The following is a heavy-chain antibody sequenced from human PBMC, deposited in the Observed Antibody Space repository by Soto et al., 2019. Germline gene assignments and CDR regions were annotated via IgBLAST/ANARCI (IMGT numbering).Heavy chain of an antibody. V-gene: IGHV4-31*03. CDR2: IYYSGNT. D-gene: IGHD6-19*01. J-gene: IGHJ4*02. Sequence: PSETLSLTCTVSGGSIRSGGCYWSWIRQHPGKGLEWIGHIYYSGNTYYNPSLKSRVTISVDMSKNQFSLKLSAVTAADTAVYYCARVRRDIAVAGTEFDYWGQGTLVTVSS. CDR3: ARVRRDIAVAGTEFDY. CDR1: GGSIRSGGCY.